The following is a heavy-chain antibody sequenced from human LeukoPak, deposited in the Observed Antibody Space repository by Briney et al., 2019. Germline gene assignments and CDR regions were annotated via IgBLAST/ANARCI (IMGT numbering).Heavy chain of an antibody. CDR3: ARGGGFTPASWYFDL. CDR2: IIPSGGST. J-gene: IGHJ2*01. Sequence: ASVKVSCKASGYTFTSYYMHWVRQAPGQRLEWMGIIIPSGGSTSYAQKFQGRVTMTRDTSTRTVYMELSSLISEDTAVYYCARGGGFTPASWYFDLWGRGTLVTVSS. D-gene: IGHD2-15*01. CDR1: GYTFTSYY. V-gene: IGHV1-46*01.